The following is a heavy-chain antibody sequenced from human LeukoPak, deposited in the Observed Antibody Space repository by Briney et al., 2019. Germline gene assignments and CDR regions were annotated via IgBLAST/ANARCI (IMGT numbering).Heavy chain of an antibody. D-gene: IGHD1-26*01. CDR1: GYTLTELS. V-gene: IGHV1-24*01. J-gene: IGHJ4*02. Sequence: ASVKVSCKVSGYTLTELSMRWVRQAPGKGLEWMGGFDPEDGETIYAQKFQGRVTMTEDTSTDTAYMELSSLRSEDTAVYYCATGGLGGSYRYFDYWGQGTLVTVSS. CDR3: ATGGLGGSYRYFDY. CDR2: FDPEDGET.